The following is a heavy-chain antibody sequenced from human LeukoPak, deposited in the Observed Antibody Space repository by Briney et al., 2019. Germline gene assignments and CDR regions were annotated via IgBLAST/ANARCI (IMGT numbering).Heavy chain of an antibody. CDR1: AYTFTGYY. J-gene: IGHJ2*01. CDR3: ARDSPSLYCGGDCSSRYFDL. V-gene: IGHV1-2*02. D-gene: IGHD2-21*01. Sequence: ASLKVSCKASAYTFTGYYMHWVRQAPGQGLEWMGWINPNSGGTNYAQKFQGRVTMIRDTSISTAYMELSRLRSDDTAVYYYARDSPSLYCGGDCSSRYFDLWGRGTLVTVSS. CDR2: INPNSGGT.